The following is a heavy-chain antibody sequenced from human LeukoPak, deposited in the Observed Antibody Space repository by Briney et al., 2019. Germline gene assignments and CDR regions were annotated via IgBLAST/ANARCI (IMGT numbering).Heavy chain of an antibody. CDR3: AKGGAYSSSWYKVRDYYYYYMDV. Sequence: PGGSLRLSCAASGFTFSSHAMSWVRQAPGKGLEWVSTVSGSGGNTYYTDSVKGRFTISRDNSKNTLYLQMNSLRAEDTAVYYCAKGGAYSSSWYKVRDYYYYYMDVWGKGTTVTISS. CDR1: GFTFSSHA. V-gene: IGHV3-23*01. J-gene: IGHJ6*03. D-gene: IGHD6-13*01. CDR2: VSGSGGNT.